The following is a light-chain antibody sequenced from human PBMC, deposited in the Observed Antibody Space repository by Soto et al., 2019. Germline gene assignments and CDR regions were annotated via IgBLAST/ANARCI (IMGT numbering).Light chain of an antibody. Sequence: ESVFTQSPDTLSLSPGERATLSCRASQSVSSSYLAWYQQKPGQAPRLLIYGASSRATGIPDRFSGSGSGTDFTLTINRLEPEDFAVYYCQQYGSSPWTFGQGTKVDIK. V-gene: IGKV3-20*01. CDR2: GAS. J-gene: IGKJ1*01. CDR3: QQYGSSPWT. CDR1: QSVSSSY.